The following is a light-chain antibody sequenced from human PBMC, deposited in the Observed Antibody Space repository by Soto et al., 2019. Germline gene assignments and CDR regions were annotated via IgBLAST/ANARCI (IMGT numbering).Light chain of an antibody. CDR3: QAWDSSTANVV. CDR1: KLGDKY. CDR2: QDS. Sequence: SYELTQPPSVSVSPGQTASITCSGDKLGDKYACWYQQKPGQSPVLVIHQDSKRPSGIPERFSGSNSGNTATLTISGTQAMDEADYYCQAWDSSTANVVFGGATKLNVL. J-gene: IGLJ2*01. V-gene: IGLV3-1*01.